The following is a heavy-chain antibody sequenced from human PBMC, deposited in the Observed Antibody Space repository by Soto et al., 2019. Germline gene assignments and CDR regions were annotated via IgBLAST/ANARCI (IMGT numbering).Heavy chain of an antibody. CDR3: AREASNYYDSSGYQNYYYYGMDV. V-gene: IGHV1-46*01. CDR1: GYTFTSYY. J-gene: IGHJ6*02. D-gene: IGHD3-22*01. Sequence: ASVKVSCKASGYTFTSYYMHWVRQAPGQGLEWMGIINPSGGSTSYAQKFQGRVTMTRDTSTSTVYMELSSLRSEDTAVYYCAREASNYYDSSGYQNYYYYGMDVWGQGTTVTVSS. CDR2: INPSGGST.